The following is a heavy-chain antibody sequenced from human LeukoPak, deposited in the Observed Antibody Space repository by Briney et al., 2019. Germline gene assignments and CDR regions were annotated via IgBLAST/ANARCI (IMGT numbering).Heavy chain of an antibody. CDR2: ISAYNGNT. V-gene: IGHV1-18*01. Sequence: ASVKVSCKASGYTFTSYGISWVRQAPGQGLEWMGWISAYNGNTNYAQKFQGRVTMTRDTSISTAYMELSRLRSDDTAVYYCARAGEPSSSWYPRRWFDPWGQGTLVTVSS. J-gene: IGHJ5*02. CDR3: ARAGEPSSSWYPRRWFDP. CDR1: GYTFTSYG. D-gene: IGHD6-13*01.